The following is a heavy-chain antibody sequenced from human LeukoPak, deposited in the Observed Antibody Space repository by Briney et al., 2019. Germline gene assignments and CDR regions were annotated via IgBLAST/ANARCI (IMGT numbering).Heavy chain of an antibody. CDR1: GFTFSSYA. CDR3: AKADQKYYDFWSGYDY. V-gene: IGHV3-23*01. CDR2: ISDSGGST. J-gene: IGHJ4*02. Sequence: PGGSLRLSCAASGFTFSSYAMSWVRQAPGKGLEWVSAISDSGGSTYYADSVKGRFTISRDNSKNTLYLQMNSLRAEDTAVYYCAKADQKYYDFWSGYDYWGQGTLVTVSS. D-gene: IGHD3-3*01.